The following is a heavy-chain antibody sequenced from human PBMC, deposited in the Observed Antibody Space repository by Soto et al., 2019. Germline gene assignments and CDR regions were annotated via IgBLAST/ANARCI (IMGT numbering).Heavy chain of an antibody. CDR3: AKRRYCSSTSCYYYYMDV. CDR2: ISGSGGST. D-gene: IGHD2-2*01. CDR1: GFTFSSYA. Sequence: GGSLRRSCAASGFTFSSYAMSWVRQAPGKGLEWVSAISGSGGSTYYADSVKGRFTISRDNSKNTLYLQMNSLRAEDTAVYYCAKRRYCSSTSCYYYYMDVWGKGTTVTVSS. J-gene: IGHJ6*03. V-gene: IGHV3-23*01.